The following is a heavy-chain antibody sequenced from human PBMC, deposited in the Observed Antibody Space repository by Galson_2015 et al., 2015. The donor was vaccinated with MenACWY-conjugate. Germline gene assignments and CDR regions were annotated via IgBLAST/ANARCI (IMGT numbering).Heavy chain of an antibody. J-gene: IGHJ4*02. CDR3: TSSPYQGDYYDSSGYYQN. Sequence: SLRLSCAASGFTFSGSAMHWVRQASGKGLEWVGRIRSKANSYATAYAASVKGRFTISRDDSKNTAYLQMNSLKTEDTAVYYCTSSPYQGDYYDSSGYYQNWGQGTLVTVSS. D-gene: IGHD3-22*01. V-gene: IGHV3-73*01. CDR2: IRSKANSYAT. CDR1: GFTFSGSA.